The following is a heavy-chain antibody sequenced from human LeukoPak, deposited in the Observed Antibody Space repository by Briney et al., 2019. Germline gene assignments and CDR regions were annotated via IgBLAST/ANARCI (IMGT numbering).Heavy chain of an antibody. CDR1: GGPISSGDYY. V-gene: IGHV4-30-4*01. J-gene: IGHJ4*02. D-gene: IGHD4-17*01. CDR3: ARAYGDYVPFDY. Sequence: SQTLSLTCTVSGGPISSGDYYWSWIRQPPGEGLEWIGYIYYSGSTYYDPSLKSRVTISVDTSKNQFSLKLSSVTAADTAVYYCARAYGDYVPFDYWGQGTLVTVSS. CDR2: IYYSGST.